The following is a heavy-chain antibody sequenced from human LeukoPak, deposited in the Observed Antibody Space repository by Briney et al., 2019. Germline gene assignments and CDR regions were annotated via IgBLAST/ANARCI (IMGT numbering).Heavy chain of an antibody. CDR2: ISSSSSYI. CDR3: ARDQWVGVSVY. D-gene: IGHD3-10*01. Sequence: GGSLRLSCAASGFTFSSYSMNWVRQAPGKGLEWVSSISSSSSYIYYADSVKGRFTISRDNAKNSLYLQMNSLRAEDTAVYYCARDQWVGVSVYWGQGTLSPSPQ. J-gene: IGHJ4*02. CDR1: GFTFSSYS. V-gene: IGHV3-21*01.